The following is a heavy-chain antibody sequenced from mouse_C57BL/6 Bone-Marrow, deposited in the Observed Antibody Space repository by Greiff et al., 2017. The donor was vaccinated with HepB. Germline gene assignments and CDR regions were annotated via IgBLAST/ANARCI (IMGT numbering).Heavy chain of an antibody. CDR3: ARGYYGSGGLDWFAY. CDR2: IDPNSGGT. J-gene: IGHJ3*01. D-gene: IGHD1-1*01. Sequence: QVQLQQPGAELVKPGASVKLSCKASGYTFTSYWMHWVKQRPGRGLEWIGRIDPNSGGTNYNEKFKSKATLTVDKPSSTGYMQLSSLTSEDSAVYYGARGYYGSGGLDWFAYRGQGTLVTVSA. CDR1: GYTFTSYW. V-gene: IGHV1-72*01.